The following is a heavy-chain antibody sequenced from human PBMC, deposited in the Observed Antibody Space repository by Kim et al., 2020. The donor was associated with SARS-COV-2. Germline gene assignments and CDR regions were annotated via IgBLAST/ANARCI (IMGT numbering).Heavy chain of an antibody. J-gene: IGHJ4*02. Sequence: FSESAVKGRYTIARDNAKNSLYLQMSSMRDEDTAVYCCARDSSSPSFLPDYWGQGTLVSVSS. D-gene: IGHD2-2*01. V-gene: IGHV3-48*02. CDR3: ARDSSSPSFLPDY.